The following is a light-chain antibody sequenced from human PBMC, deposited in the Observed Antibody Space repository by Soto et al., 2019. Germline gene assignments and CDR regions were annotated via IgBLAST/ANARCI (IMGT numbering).Light chain of an antibody. V-gene: IGKV3-15*01. CDR2: DAS. Sequence: ETVMTQSPATLSVSPGERATLSCRASQSVSSALAWYQQKPGLPPRLLIYDASTRATGIPARFSGSGSGTDFTLTISRLEPEDFALYYCQLYLTSPEWTFGQGTKVDIK. CDR3: QLYLTSPEWT. J-gene: IGKJ1*01. CDR1: QSVSSA.